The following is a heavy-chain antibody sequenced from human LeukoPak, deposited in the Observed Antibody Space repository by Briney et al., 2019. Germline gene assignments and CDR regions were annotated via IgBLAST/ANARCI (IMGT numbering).Heavy chain of an antibody. CDR3: ARDAGNSGYGCDL. V-gene: IGHV3-48*01. CDR2: IRSSSET. D-gene: IGHD5-12*01. Sequence: GGSLRLSCAASGFTFSQYSMNWVRQAPGKGLEWVSHIRSSSETFYADSVKGRFTVSRDNARNSLYLQMNNLRGEDTAIYYCARDAGNSGYGCDLWGQGTLVTVSS. CDR1: GFTFSQYS. J-gene: IGHJ5*02.